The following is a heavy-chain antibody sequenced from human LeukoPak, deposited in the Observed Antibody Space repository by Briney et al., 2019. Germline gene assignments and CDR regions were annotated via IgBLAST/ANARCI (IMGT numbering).Heavy chain of an antibody. CDR3: AKDFVVVPGNVNYFDS. Sequence: PGGSLRLSCAASGFTFSKHGMNWVRQAPGKGLEWVSGISPSGDITYYADSVKGRFTISRDNSKNTLYVQMKSLRGEDTAIYYCAKDFVVVPGNVNYFDSWGQGTLVTVSS. V-gene: IGHV3-23*01. D-gene: IGHD2-21*02. J-gene: IGHJ4*02. CDR1: GFTFSKHG. CDR2: ISPSGDIT.